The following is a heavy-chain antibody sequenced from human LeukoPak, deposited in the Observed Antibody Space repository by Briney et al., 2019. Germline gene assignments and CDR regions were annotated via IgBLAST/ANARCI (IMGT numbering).Heavy chain of an antibody. D-gene: IGHD1-26*01. Sequence: PSETLSLTCAVYGGSFSGYYWSWIRQPPGKGLEWIGYIYYSGSTNYNPSLKSRVTISVDTSKNQFSLKLSSVTAADTAVYYCARDGGGSYSPWSYYYYYMDVWGKGTTVTVSS. CDR3: ARDGGGSYSPWSYYYYYMDV. CDR1: GGSFSGYY. J-gene: IGHJ6*03. CDR2: IYYSGST. V-gene: IGHV4-59*01.